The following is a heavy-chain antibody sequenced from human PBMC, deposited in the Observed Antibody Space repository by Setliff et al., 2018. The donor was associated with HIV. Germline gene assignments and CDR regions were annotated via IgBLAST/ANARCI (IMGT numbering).Heavy chain of an antibody. CDR2: IHYGGFF. V-gene: IGHV4-61*10. D-gene: IGHD6-13*01. CDR1: GGSIGSGYYY. J-gene: IGHJ6*03. Sequence: NPSETLSLTGTVSGGSIGSGYYYWSWIRQPAGKGLEWIGHIHYGGFFWYSRALKSRVTIYVDTSKNQFSLRLRSVTAADTSAYYCARPLSSSWYPTYMDVWGKGTTVTVSS. CDR3: ARPLSSSWYPTYMDV.